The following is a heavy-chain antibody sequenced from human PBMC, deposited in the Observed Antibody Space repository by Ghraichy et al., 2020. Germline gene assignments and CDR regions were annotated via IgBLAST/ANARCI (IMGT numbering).Heavy chain of an antibody. Sequence: GESLNISCAASGFTFSSYGMHWVRQAPGKGLEWVAVISYDGSNKYYADSVKGRFTISRDNSKNTLYLQMNSLRAEDTAVYYCAKGSDYDILTGSEIYFDYWGQGTLVTVSS. D-gene: IGHD3-9*01. V-gene: IGHV3-30*18. CDR3: AKGSDYDILTGSEIYFDY. CDR2: ISYDGSNK. CDR1: GFTFSSYG. J-gene: IGHJ4*02.